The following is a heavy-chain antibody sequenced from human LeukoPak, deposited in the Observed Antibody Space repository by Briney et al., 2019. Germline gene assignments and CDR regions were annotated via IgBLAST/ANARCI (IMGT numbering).Heavy chain of an antibody. Sequence: GASVKVSCKASGYSFTDFHVHRVRQAPGQGLEWVGIINPTSGATTYAQKFQGRVTMTGDMSTSTVYMELSGLGSEDTAVYYCAREVSWTTVTTRHFFYYYMDVWGKGTTVTVS. CDR1: GYSFTDFH. CDR3: AREVSWTTVTTRHFFYYYMDV. V-gene: IGHV1-46*01. D-gene: IGHD4-11*01. J-gene: IGHJ6*03. CDR2: INPTSGAT.